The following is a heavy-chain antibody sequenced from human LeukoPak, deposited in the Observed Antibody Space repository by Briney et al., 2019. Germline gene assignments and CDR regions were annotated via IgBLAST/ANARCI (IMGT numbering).Heavy chain of an antibody. CDR2: IWFDGSNK. CDR3: ARAPTLADLDY. Sequence: GTSLRLFCAASGFTFSSYGMHWVRQAPGKGLEWVAVIWFDGSNKYYADSVKGRFTISRDDSKNTLYLQMNSLRAEDTAVYYCARAPTLADLDYWGQGTLVTVSS. CDR1: GFTFSSYG. D-gene: IGHD6-19*01. J-gene: IGHJ4*02. V-gene: IGHV3-33*01.